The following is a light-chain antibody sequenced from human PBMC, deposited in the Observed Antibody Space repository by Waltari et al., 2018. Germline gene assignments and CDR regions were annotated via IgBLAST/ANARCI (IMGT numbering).Light chain of an antibody. V-gene: IGKV1-39*01. CDR2: AAS. Sequence: DIQMTQSPSSLSASVGDRVTITCRASQSISSYFNWYQQKPVTAPKLLIYAASSLQSGVPSRFSGSGSGTDFTLTISSLQPEDFATYYCQQSYSTPPWTFGQGTKVEIK. CDR3: QQSYSTPPWT. J-gene: IGKJ1*01. CDR1: QSISSY.